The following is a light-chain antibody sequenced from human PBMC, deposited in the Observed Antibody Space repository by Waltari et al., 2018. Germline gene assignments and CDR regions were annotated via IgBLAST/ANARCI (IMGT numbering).Light chain of an antibody. CDR1: QSIRSN. J-gene: IGKJ1*01. CDR3: QQYDNWLGT. Sequence: EIVMTQSPATLSVFPGERATLSCRASQSIRSNLAWYQLKPGQAPRLLIYGASTRATGIPARFSGSGSGPEFTLTISSLQSEDFAVYFCQQYDNWLGTFGQGTKVEIK. CDR2: GAS. V-gene: IGKV3-15*01.